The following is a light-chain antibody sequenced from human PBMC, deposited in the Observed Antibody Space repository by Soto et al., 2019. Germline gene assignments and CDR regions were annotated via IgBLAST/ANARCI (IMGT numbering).Light chain of an antibody. Sequence: DIQMTQSPSSLSASVGDRVSITCRASQSIGEYLIWYQQKPGKAPKFLIYAAPSLQRGGPSRFSGSGSGTEFTLTISCLQSEDFATYYCQQYYSYPRPFGQGTKVDIK. CDR3: QQYYSYPRP. J-gene: IGKJ1*01. V-gene: IGKV1-39*01. CDR2: AAP. CDR1: QSIGEY.